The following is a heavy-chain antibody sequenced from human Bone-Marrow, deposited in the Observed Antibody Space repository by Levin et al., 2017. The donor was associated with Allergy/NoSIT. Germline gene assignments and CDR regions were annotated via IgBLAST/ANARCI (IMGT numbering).Heavy chain of an antibody. V-gene: IGHV2-5*02. CDR3: AHPMDSSGWHVIDY. D-gene: IGHD6-19*01. CDR1: GFSLSTSGVG. Sequence: QTLSLTCPFSGFSLSTSGVGVGWIRQPPGKALEWLALIYWDGDKRFSPSLKSRLTITKDTSKNQVVLRMTNMDPVDTATYYCAHPMDSSGWHVIDYWGQGTLVTVSS. J-gene: IGHJ4*02. CDR2: IYWDGDK.